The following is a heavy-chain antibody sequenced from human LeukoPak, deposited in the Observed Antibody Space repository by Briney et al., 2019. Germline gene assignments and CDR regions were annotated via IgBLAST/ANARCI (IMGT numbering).Heavy chain of an antibody. CDR2: IGTAGDT. D-gene: IGHD6-13*01. V-gene: IGHV3-13*04. CDR1: GFTFSSYD. CDR3: ARAKPRIAAAGVGYYGMDV. J-gene: IGHJ6*02. Sequence: GGSLRLSCAASGFTFSSYDMHWVRQATGKGLEWVSAIGTAGDTYYPGSVKGRFAISRENAKNSLYLQMNSLRAGDTAVYYCARAKPRIAAAGVGYYGMDVWGQGTTVTVSS.